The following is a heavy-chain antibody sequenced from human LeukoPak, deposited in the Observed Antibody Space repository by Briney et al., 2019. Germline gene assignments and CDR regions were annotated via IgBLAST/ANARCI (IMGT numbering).Heavy chain of an antibody. J-gene: IGHJ4*02. Sequence: TSVKVSCKASGFTFTSSAVQWVRQARGQRLEWIGWIVVGSGNTNYAQKFQERVTITRDMSTSTAYMELSSLRSEDTAVYYCAAGYVPAANDYWGQGTLVTVSS. CDR3: AAGYVPAANDY. CDR1: GFTFTSSA. D-gene: IGHD2-2*01. V-gene: IGHV1-58*01. CDR2: IVVGSGNT.